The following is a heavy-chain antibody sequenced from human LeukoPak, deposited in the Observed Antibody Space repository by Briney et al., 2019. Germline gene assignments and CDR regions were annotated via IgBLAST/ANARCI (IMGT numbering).Heavy chain of an antibody. CDR2: IYSDNT. CDR1: GFTVSSNS. J-gene: IGHJ4*02. D-gene: IGHD6-6*01. Sequence: GGSLRLSCTVSGFTVSSNSMSWVRQAPGKGLEWVSFIYSDNTHYSDSVKGRFTISRDNSKNTLYLQMDSLRAEDTAVYYCARMGLLYSSSAEAFEYWGQGTLVTVSS. CDR3: ARMGLLYSSSAEAFEY. V-gene: IGHV3-53*01.